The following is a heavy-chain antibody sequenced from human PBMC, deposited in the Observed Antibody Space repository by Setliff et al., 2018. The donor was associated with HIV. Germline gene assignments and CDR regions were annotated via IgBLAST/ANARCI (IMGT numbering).Heavy chain of an antibody. J-gene: IGHJ5*01. D-gene: IGHD1-7*01. V-gene: IGHV4-4*02. CDR3: ARVRLELRQYWFDS. Sequence: PSGTLSLTCAVSGGSISSDNWWTWVRQPPGKGLEWIGEIYHSEYTNYNATLKCRVSMSVDKSKNQFSLKLNSVTAADTAVYYCARVRLELRQYWFDSWGQGSPVTVSS. CDR2: IYHSEYT. CDR1: GGSISSDNW.